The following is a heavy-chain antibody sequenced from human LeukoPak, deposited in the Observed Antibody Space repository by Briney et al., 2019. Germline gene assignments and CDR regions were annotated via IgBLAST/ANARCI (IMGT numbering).Heavy chain of an antibody. Sequence: SETLSLTCAVYGGSFSGYYWSWIRQPPGKGLEWIGYIYHSGSTYYNPSLKSRVTISVDRSKNQFSLKLSSVTAADTAVYYCASCRGYSYGADWYFDLWGRGTLVTVSS. D-gene: IGHD5-18*01. J-gene: IGHJ2*01. CDR2: IYHSGST. V-gene: IGHV4-34*01. CDR1: GGSFSGYY. CDR3: ASCRGYSYGADWYFDL.